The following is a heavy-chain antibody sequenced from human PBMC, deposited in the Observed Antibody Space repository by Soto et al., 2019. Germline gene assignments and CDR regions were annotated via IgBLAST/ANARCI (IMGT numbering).Heavy chain of an antibody. CDR2: LTANGNT. CDR1: GLTISATY. V-gene: IGHV3-53*01. Sequence: GGSLRLSCAAFGLTISATYMSWVRQAPGQGLEWVSVLTANGNTIYADAVKGRFTVSRDISKNTVYLQLNSVTVEDTGLYYCARDALGLDVWGQGTTVTVSS. J-gene: IGHJ6*02. CDR3: ARDALGLDV.